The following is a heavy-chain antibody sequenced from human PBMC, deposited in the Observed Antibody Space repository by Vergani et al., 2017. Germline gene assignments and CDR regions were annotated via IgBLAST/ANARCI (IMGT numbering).Heavy chain of an antibody. CDR3: ARDSAFDI. V-gene: IGHV3-66*02. Sequence: EVQVLESGGDLVQPGGSLRLSCAASGFTFSSYAMSWVRQAPGKGLEWVSVIYSGGSTYYADSVKGRFTISRDNSKNTLYLQMNSLRAEDTAVYYCARDSAFDIWGQGTMVTVST. J-gene: IGHJ3*02. CDR2: IYSGGST. CDR1: GFTFSSYA.